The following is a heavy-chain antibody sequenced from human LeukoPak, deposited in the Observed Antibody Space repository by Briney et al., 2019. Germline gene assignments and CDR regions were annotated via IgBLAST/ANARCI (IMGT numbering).Heavy chain of an antibody. V-gene: IGHV1-69*06. D-gene: IGHD6-13*01. CDR3: ARAPGIAAAANFDY. Sequence: ASVKVSCKASGGTFSSYAISWVRQAPGQGLEWMGGIIPIFGTANYAQKFWGRVTITADKSTRTAYMELSSLRSEDTAVYYCARAPGIAAAANFDYWGQGTLVTVSS. J-gene: IGHJ4*02. CDR1: GGTFSSYA. CDR2: IIPIFGTA.